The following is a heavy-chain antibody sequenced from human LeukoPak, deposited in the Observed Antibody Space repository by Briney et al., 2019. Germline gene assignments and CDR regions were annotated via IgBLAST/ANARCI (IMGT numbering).Heavy chain of an antibody. V-gene: IGHV3-23*01. Sequence: GGSLRLSCAASGFTFSSYAMSWVRQAPGKGLEWVLAISGSGGSTYYADSVKGRFTISRDNSKNTLFLQMNSLRPEDTAVYYCAKDPLLYGSGSYYFDNLGQGTLVTGSS. J-gene: IGHJ4*02. D-gene: IGHD3-10*01. CDR3: AKDPLLYGSGSYYFDN. CDR2: ISGSGGST. CDR1: GFTFSSYA.